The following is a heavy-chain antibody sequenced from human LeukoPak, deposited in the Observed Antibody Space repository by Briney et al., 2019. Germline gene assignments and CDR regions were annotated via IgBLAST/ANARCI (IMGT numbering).Heavy chain of an antibody. CDR2: IYTSGST. Sequence: SETLSLTCTVSGGSISSGSYYWSWIRQPAGKGLEWIGRIYTSGSTNYNPSLKSRVTISVDTSKNQFSLKLSSVTAADTAVYYCARYTYYYDSSGYYYHLDYWGQGTLVTVSS. V-gene: IGHV4-61*02. CDR3: ARYTYYYDSSGYYYHLDY. CDR1: GGSISSGSYY. D-gene: IGHD3-22*01. J-gene: IGHJ4*02.